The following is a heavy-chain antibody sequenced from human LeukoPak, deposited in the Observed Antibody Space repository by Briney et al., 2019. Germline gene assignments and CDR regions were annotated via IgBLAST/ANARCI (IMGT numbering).Heavy chain of an antibody. Sequence: PSGTLYLTCAVSGGSISSSNWWSWVRQPPGKGLEWIGEIYHSGSTNYNPSLKSRVTISVDTSKNQFSLKLSSVTAAGTAVYYCARGGYSSRRFDYWGQGTLVTVSS. J-gene: IGHJ4*02. D-gene: IGHD5-18*01. CDR2: IYHSGST. CDR1: GGSISSSNW. V-gene: IGHV4-4*02. CDR3: ARGGYSSRRFDY.